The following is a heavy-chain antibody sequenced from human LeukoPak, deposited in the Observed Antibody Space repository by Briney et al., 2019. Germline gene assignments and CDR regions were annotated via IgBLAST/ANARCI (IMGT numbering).Heavy chain of an antibody. V-gene: IGHV3-64*01. CDR3: ATRYYDSSGYYDLDAFDI. D-gene: IGHD3-22*01. CDR1: GFTFSSYA. Sequence: GGSLRLSCAASGFTFSSYAMHWVRQAPGKGLEYVSAISSNGGSTYYANSVKGRFTISRDNSKNTLYLQMNSLRAEDTAVYYCATRYYDSSGYYDLDAFDIWGQGTMVTVSS. J-gene: IGHJ3*02. CDR2: ISSNGGST.